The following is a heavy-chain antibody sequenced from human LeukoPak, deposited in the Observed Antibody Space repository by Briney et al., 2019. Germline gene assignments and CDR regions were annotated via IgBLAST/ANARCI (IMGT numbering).Heavy chain of an antibody. V-gene: IGHV3-30*01. CDR3: AKAATRVLRYFDYLREGYYFDY. D-gene: IGHD3-9*01. Sequence: PGGSLRLSCAASGFTFTSYAMHWVRQAPGEGLEWVASISYVGGSYKYYADSVKGRFTISRDNSESTLYLQMNSLRAEDTAVYYCAKAATRVLRYFDYLREGYYFDYWGQGTLVTVSS. J-gene: IGHJ4*02. CDR1: GFTFTSYA. CDR2: ISYVGGSYK.